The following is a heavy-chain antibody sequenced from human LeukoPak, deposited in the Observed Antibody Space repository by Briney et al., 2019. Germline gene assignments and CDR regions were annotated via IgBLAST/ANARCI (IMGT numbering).Heavy chain of an antibody. J-gene: IGHJ6*03. CDR3: ARGIAAAGTLLNYYYYYYMDV. V-gene: IGHV1-18*01. CDR1: GYTFTSYG. CDR2: ISAYNGNT. D-gene: IGHD6-13*01. Sequence: ASVKVSCKASGYTFTSYGISWARQAPGQGLEWMGWISAYNGNTNYAQKLQGRVTMTTDTSTSTAYMELRSLRSDDTAVYYCARGIAAAGTLLNYYYYYYMDVWGKGTTVTVSS.